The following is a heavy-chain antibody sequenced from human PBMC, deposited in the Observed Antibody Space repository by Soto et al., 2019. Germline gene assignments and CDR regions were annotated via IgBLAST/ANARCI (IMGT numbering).Heavy chain of an antibody. CDR3: ARGHLDYDFCSGYYRFDY. J-gene: IGHJ4*02. CDR2: IYYTGST. Sequence: PSETLSLTCTVSGGSISTGDYLWTWIRRPPGRALEWIGYIYYTGSTFYNPSLRSRVTISGDTSNNEFSLRLNSVTAADTAVYYCARGHLDYDFCSGYYRFDYWGQGTLVTGSS. CDR1: GGSISTGDYL. V-gene: IGHV4-30-4*01. D-gene: IGHD3-3*01.